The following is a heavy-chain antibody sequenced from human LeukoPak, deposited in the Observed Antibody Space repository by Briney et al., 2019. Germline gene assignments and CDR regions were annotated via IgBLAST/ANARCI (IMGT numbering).Heavy chain of an antibody. CDR2: IKQDGSEK. CDR1: GFTFSSYG. V-gene: IGHV3-7*01. D-gene: IGHD3-10*01. CDR3: ARVRFLLWLGNDH. J-gene: IGHJ5*02. Sequence: GGTLRLSCAASGFTFSSYGMSWVRQAPGKGLEWVANIKQDGSEKYYVDSVKGRFTISRDNAKNSLYLQTNNLRAEDTAVYYCARVRFLLWLGNDHWGQGTLVTVSS.